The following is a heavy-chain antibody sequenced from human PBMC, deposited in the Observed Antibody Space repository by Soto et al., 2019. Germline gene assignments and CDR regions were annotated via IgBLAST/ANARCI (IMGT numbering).Heavy chain of an antibody. V-gene: IGHV5-10-1*01. Sequence: GESLKISCSGSGYSFTSYLISWVRQKPGKGLEWMGRIDPSDSYTNYNPSLRGHVTISADKSISTAYLQWSSLRDEDTAVYYCARESEDLTSNFDYWGQGTLVTVSS. CDR2: IDPSDSYT. CDR1: GYSFTSYL. J-gene: IGHJ4*02. CDR3: ARESEDLTSNFDY.